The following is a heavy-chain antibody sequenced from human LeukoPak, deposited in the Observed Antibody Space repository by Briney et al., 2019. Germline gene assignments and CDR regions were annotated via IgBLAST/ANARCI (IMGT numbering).Heavy chain of an antibody. Sequence: GGSLRPSCAASGFTFSYYGMHWVRQAPGKGLEWVVVISYDGSSEYYADSVKGRFTISRDNSKNTLYLQMNSLRAEDTAVYYCAKAYGGYESHYYYYGMDVWGQGTTVTVSS. CDR3: AKAYGGYESHYYYYGMDV. D-gene: IGHD5-12*01. V-gene: IGHV3-30*18. CDR1: GFTFSYYG. J-gene: IGHJ6*02. CDR2: ISYDGSSE.